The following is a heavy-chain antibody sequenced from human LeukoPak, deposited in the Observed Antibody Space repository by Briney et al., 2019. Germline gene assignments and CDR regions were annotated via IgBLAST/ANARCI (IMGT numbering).Heavy chain of an antibody. J-gene: IGHJ4*02. V-gene: IGHV3-23*01. CDR1: GFTFSSYV. CDR3: AKVPVWQQLVDY. CDR2: ITSDGNA. Sequence: PGGSLRLSCAASGFTFSSYVMSWVRQAPGKGLEWVSGITSDGNAYYADSVKGRFTISRDNSKSTLYLQMNSLRAEDTVLYYCAKVPVWQQLVDYWGQGTLVTVSS. D-gene: IGHD6-13*01.